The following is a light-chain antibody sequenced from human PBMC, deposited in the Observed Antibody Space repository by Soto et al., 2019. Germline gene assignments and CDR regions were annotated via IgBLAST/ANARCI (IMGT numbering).Light chain of an antibody. CDR3: AAWDDSLSGYV. Sequence: QSVLTQPASVSGSPGQSIAISCTGTSSDVGGYNYVSWYQQHPGKAPKLMIHDATNRPSGVSNRFSGSKSGNTASLTISGLRSEDEADYYCAAWDDSLSGYVFGTGTKVTVL. CDR1: SSDVGGYNY. CDR2: DAT. J-gene: IGLJ1*01. V-gene: IGLV2-14*01.